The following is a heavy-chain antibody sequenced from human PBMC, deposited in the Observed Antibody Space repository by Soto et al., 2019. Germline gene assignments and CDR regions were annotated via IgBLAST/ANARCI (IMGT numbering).Heavy chain of an antibody. J-gene: IGHJ4*02. V-gene: IGHV1-46*01. D-gene: IGHD2-2*01. CDR2: INPSGGST. CDR3: ARESPYIVLVRVSFDY. CDR1: GYTFTSYY. Sequence: ASVKVSSKASGYTFTSYYMHWVRQAPGQGIEWMGIINPSGGSTSYAQKFQGRVPMTRDTSTSTVYMELSSLRSEDTAVYYCARESPYIVLVRVSFDYWGQGTLVTVSS.